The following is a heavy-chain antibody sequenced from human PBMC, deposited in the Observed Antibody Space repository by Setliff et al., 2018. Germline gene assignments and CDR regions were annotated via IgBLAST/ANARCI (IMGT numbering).Heavy chain of an antibody. J-gene: IGHJ6*03. V-gene: IGHV4-34*01. Sequence: SETLSLTCAAYGGTFSDYYWTWIRQPPGKGLEWIGEINHRGSTKYNPSLNSRVTLSIDTSKNQFSLRLSSVTAADTAVYYCARMSGFLYMDVWGKGTTVTVSS. CDR1: GGTFSDYY. D-gene: IGHD3-3*01. CDR3: ARMSGFLYMDV. CDR2: INHRGST.